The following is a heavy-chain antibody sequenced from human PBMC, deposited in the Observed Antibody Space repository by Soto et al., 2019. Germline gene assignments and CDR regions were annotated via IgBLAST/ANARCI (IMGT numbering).Heavy chain of an antibody. J-gene: IGHJ4*02. CDR1: GFTFSSFG. D-gene: IGHD4-4*01. CDR2: ISDSGGST. V-gene: IGHV3-23*01. CDR3: AKAATITTLYSFDF. Sequence: EVQLLESGGGLVQPGGSLRLSCAASGFTFSSFGMNWVRQAPGKGLEWVSLISDSGGSTYHADSVKGRFTISRDNSKNTLYLQMNSLRAEDTAVYYCAKAATITTLYSFDFWGQGTLVTVSS.